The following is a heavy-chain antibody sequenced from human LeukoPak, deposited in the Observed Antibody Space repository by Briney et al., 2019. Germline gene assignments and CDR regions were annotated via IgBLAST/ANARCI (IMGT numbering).Heavy chain of an antibody. CDR3: ARVGAAYQDSHY. D-gene: IGHD1-26*01. Sequence: ASVKLSCKTSGYPFTAFFIHWVRQAPGQGLEWMGWLNPNSGGTNYAQKFQGRVTMTRDTSISTAYMELSRLRSDDTAVYFCARVGAAYQDSHYWGQGTLVTVSS. V-gene: IGHV1-2*02. J-gene: IGHJ4*02. CDR2: LNPNSGGT. CDR1: GYPFTAFF.